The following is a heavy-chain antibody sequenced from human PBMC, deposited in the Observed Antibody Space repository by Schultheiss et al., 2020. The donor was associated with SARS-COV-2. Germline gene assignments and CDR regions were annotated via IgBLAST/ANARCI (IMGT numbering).Heavy chain of an antibody. D-gene: IGHD2-2*01. CDR3: ANLCDVGGY. Sequence: GGSLRLSCAASGFTFSSYAMSWVRQAPGKGLEWVSEMSGSGGSTYYADSVKGRFTISRDNSKNTLYLQMNSLRAEDTAVYYCANLCDVGGYWGQGTLVTVSS. CDR2: MSGSGGST. V-gene: IGHV3-23*01. CDR1: GFTFSSYA. J-gene: IGHJ4*02.